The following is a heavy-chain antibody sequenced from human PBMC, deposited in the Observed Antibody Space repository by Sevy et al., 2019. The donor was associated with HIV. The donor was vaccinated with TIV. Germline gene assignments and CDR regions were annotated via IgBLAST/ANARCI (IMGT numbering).Heavy chain of an antibody. CDR1: SGSISSYY. CDR2: IYTSGST. V-gene: IGHV4-4*07. CDR3: ARDTDYVWGSYGMDV. D-gene: IGHD3-16*01. Sequence: SETLSLTCTVSSGSISSYYWSWIRQPAGKGLEWIGRIYTSGSTNYNPSLKSRVTMSVDTSKNQFSLKLSSVTAADTAVYYCARDTDYVWGSYGMDVWGQGTTVTVSS. J-gene: IGHJ6*02.